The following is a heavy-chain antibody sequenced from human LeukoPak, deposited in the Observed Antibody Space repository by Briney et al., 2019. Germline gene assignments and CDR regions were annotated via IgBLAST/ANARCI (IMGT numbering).Heavy chain of an antibody. J-gene: IGHJ4*02. D-gene: IGHD6-19*01. Sequence: VANIKQDGSEKYYVDSVKGRFTISRDNAKNSLYLQMNSLRAEDTAVYYCARGGWYGGDYWGQGTLVTVSS. V-gene: IGHV3-7*01. CDR3: ARGGWYGGDY. CDR2: IKQDGSEK.